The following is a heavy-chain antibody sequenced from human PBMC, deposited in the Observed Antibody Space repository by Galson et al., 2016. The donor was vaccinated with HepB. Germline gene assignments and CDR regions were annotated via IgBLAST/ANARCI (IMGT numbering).Heavy chain of an antibody. CDR3: AKGGDYDA. J-gene: IGHJ5*02. D-gene: IGHD2-21*02. V-gene: IGHV3-23*01. CDR2: IVPGGDST. CDR1: GFTFSGSA. Sequence: SLRLSCAASGFTFSGSAMNWVRQAPGKGLEWVSAIVPGGDSTYYTDTVRARFIVSRDNSTNTLYLQMNSLRADDTAVYYCAKGGDYDAWGQGTLVIVSS.